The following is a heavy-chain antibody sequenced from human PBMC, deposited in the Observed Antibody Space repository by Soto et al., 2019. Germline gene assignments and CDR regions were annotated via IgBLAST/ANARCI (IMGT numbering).Heavy chain of an antibody. CDR1: GFSLSTGGMG. J-gene: IGHJ6*02. V-gene: IGHV2-5*02. D-gene: IGHD2-21*02. CDR2: IYWDGDR. CDR3: VHSRCGGDCLQSYSSYYYYGMDI. Sequence: ESGPTLVNPTQTLTLTCTFSGFSLSTGGMGVGWIRQPPGKALEWLALIYWDGDRRYRPSLMSRLTIAKDTSKNQVVLTMTNMDPVDTATYYCVHSRCGGDCLQSYSSYYYYGMDIWGQGTTVTAP.